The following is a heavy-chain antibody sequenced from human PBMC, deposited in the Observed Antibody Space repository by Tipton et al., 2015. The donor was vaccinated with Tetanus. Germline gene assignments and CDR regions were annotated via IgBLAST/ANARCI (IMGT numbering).Heavy chain of an antibody. CDR1: DSIASHSY. D-gene: IGHD1-1*01. CDR2: LYSDGRT. J-gene: IGHJ6*02. CDR3: ARRSLTNYGLDV. V-gene: IGHV3-53*01. Sequence: SLRLSCAVSDSIASHSYVTWVRQAPGKGLEWVSVLYSDGRTDYADSVRGRFTISRDNAKNTVYLQMNSLRAEDTAVYFCARRSLTNYGLDVWGQGIPVTVSS.